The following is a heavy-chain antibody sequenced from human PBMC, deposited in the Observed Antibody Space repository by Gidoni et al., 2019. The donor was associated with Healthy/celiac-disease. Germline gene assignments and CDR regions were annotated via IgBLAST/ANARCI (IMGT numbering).Heavy chain of an antibody. CDR2: ISYDGSNK. D-gene: IGHD2-15*01. J-gene: IGHJ3*02. CDR1: GFTFSSYG. V-gene: IGHV3-30*18. Sequence: QVQLVESGGGVVQPGRSLRLSCAASGFTFSSYGMHWVRQAPGKGLEWVAVISYDGSNKYYADSVKGRVTISRDKSKNTLDLQMNSLRAEDTAVYYCAKRGRQWTDAFDIWGQGTMVTVSS. CDR3: AKRGRQWTDAFDI.